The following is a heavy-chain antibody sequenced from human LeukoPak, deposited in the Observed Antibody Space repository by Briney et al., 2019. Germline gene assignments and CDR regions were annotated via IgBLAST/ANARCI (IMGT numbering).Heavy chain of an antibody. CDR3: AKDLTNYDSSGPFDY. CDR1: GFTFSSYG. CDR2: IWYDGSNK. D-gene: IGHD3-22*01. Sequence: GGSLRLSCAASGFTFSSYGMHWVRQAPGKGLEWVAVIWYDGSNKYYADSVKGRFTISRDNSKNTLYLQMNSLRAEDTAVYYCAKDLTNYDSSGPFDYWGQGTLVTVSS. J-gene: IGHJ4*02. V-gene: IGHV3-33*06.